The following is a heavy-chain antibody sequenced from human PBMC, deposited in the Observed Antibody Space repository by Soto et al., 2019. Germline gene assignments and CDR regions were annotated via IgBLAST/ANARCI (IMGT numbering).Heavy chain of an antibody. CDR3: ARFVGDYGALY. V-gene: IGHV4-34*01. CDR1: GGSFSGYY. Sequence: SETLSLTCAVYGGSFSGYYWSWIRQPPGKGLEWIGEINHSGSTNYNPSLKSRVTISVDTSKNQFSLKLSSVTAADTAVYYCARFVGDYGALYWGQGTLVTVSS. CDR2: INHSGST. J-gene: IGHJ4*02. D-gene: IGHD4-17*01.